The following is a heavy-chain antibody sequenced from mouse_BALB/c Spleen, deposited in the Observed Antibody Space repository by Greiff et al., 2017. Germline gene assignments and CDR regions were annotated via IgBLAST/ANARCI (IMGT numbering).Heavy chain of an antibody. CDR3: ASNYGYDGWFAY. J-gene: IGHJ3*01. V-gene: IGHV2-6-4*01. CDR2: IWGGGST. CDR1: GFSLSRYS. D-gene: IGHD2-2*01. Sequence: VKLEESGPGLVAPSQSLSITCTVSGFSLSRYSVHWVRQPPGKGLEWLGMIWGGGSTDYNSALKSRLSISKDNSKSQVFLKMNSLQTDDTAMYYCASNYGYDGWFAYWGQGTLVTVSA.